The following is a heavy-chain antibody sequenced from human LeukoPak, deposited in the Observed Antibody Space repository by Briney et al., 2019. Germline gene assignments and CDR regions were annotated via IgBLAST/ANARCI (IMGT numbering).Heavy chain of an antibody. CDR3: ARHDYYGSLNWFDP. CDR2: IWCDGSNK. V-gene: IGHV3-33*01. J-gene: IGHJ5*02. Sequence: GGSLRLSCAASGFTFSSRGMHWVRQAPGKGLEWVAVIWCDGSNKYYADSVKGRFTISRDNSKNTLYLQMNSLRAEDTAVYYCARHDYYGSLNWFDPWGQGTLATVSS. CDR1: GFTFSSRG. D-gene: IGHD3-10*01.